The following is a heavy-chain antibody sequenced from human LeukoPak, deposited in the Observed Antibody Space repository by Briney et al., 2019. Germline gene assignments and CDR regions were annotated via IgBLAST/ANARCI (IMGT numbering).Heavy chain of an antibody. CDR2: IYTSGST. J-gene: IGHJ4*02. Sequence: SETLSLTCTVSGGSISSYYWSWIRQPAGKGLEWIGRIYTSGSTNYNPSLKSRVTMSADTSKNQFSLKLSSVTAADTAVYYCARHADPRGSWSGYYNYFDYWGQGTLVTVSS. CDR3: ARHADPRGSWSGYYNYFDY. CDR1: GGSISSYY. D-gene: IGHD3-3*01. V-gene: IGHV4-4*07.